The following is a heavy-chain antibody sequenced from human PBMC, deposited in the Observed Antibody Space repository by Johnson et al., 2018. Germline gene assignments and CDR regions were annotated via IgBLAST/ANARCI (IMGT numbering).Heavy chain of an antibody. CDR1: GGSISSSY. V-gene: IGHV4-59*01. J-gene: IGHJ3*02. CDR3: ARTDYGGNSGVAFDI. CDR2: IYYSGST. D-gene: IGHD4-23*01. Sequence: QVQLQESGPGLVKPSETLSLTCTVSGGSISSSYWSWIRQPPGKGLEWIGYIYYSGSTNYNPSLKSRVTISVEPSKNQFPLKLSSVTAADTAVYYCARTDYGGNSGVAFDIWGQGTMVTVSS.